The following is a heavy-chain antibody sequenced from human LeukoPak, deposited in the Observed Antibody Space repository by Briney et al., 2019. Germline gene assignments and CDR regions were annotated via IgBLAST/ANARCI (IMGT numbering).Heavy chain of an antibody. CDR1: GFTFSSYS. CDR2: ISSSSSYI. D-gene: IGHD4-17*01. J-gene: IGHJ4*02. Sequence: GGSLRLSCAASGFTFSSYSMNWVRQAPGKGLEWVSSISSSSSYIYYADSVKGRFTISRDNAKNSLYLQMNSLRAEDTAVYYCARDTNYGDRIFDYWGQGTLVTVSS. CDR3: ARDTNYGDRIFDY. V-gene: IGHV3-21*01.